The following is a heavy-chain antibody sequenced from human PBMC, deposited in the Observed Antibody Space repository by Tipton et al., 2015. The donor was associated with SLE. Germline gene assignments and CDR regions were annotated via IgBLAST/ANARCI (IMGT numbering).Heavy chain of an antibody. D-gene: IGHD6-13*01. CDR1: GFTFSDYY. V-gene: IGHV3-11*01. Sequence: SLRLSCAASGFTFSDYYMGWIRQLPGKGLEWISIISRSGDTMSYADSVKGRFTISRDNAKKSLYLQMSSLRVEDTAVYYCVRDIVAPGSTEYFHHWGQGALVTVSS. CDR2: ISRSGDTM. J-gene: IGHJ1*01. CDR3: VRDIVAPGSTEYFHH.